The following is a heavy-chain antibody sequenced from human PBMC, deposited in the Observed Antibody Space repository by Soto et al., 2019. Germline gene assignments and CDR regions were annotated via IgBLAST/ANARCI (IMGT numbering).Heavy chain of an antibody. CDR1: GGTFSSYA. V-gene: IGHV1-69*01. CDR2: IIPIFGTA. Sequence: QVQLVQSGAEVKKPGSSVKVSCKASGGTFSSYAISWVRQAPGQGLEWMGGIIPIFGTANYAQKFQGRVTITEDESTGTVYMELSSLRSEDTAVYYCASSEIGGATSLLDAFDIWGQGTMVTVSS. J-gene: IGHJ3*02. D-gene: IGHD1-26*01. CDR3: ASSEIGGATSLLDAFDI.